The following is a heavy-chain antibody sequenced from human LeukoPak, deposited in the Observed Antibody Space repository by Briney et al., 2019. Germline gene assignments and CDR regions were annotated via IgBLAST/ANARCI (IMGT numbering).Heavy chain of an antibody. Sequence: GASVKVSCKASGYTFTGYYMHWVRQAPGQGPEWMGWINPNSGGTNYAQKFQGRVTMTRDTSISTAYMELSRLRSDDTAVYYCARDPIQVVVPAAIGWFDPWGQGTLVTVSS. D-gene: IGHD2-2*01. J-gene: IGHJ5*02. CDR2: INPNSGGT. CDR3: ARDPIQVVVPAAIGWFDP. V-gene: IGHV1-2*02. CDR1: GYTFTGYY.